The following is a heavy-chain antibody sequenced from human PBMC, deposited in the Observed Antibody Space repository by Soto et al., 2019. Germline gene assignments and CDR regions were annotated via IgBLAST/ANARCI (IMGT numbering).Heavy chain of an antibody. D-gene: IGHD3-9*01. J-gene: IGHJ4*02. V-gene: IGHV4-39*01. CDR1: GGSISSSSYY. CDR3: ARHMTSYYDILTGYYPYYFDY. CDR2: IYYSGST. Sequence: PSETLSLTCTVSGGSISSSSYYWGWIRQPPGKGLEWIGSIYYSGSTYYNPSLKSRVTISVDTSKNQFSLKLSSVTAADTAVYYCARHMTSYYDILTGYYPYYFDYWGQGTLVTVSS.